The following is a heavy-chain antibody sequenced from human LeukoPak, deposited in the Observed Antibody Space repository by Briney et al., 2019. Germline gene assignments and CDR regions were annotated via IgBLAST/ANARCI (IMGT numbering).Heavy chain of an antibody. V-gene: IGHV5-51*01. Sequence: GESLKISCKGSGYSFTNYWIGWVRQMPGKGLEWMGIIYPGDSDTRYSPSFQGQVTISADKSISTAYLQWSSLKASDTAMYYCGRHRGSGSYRSGLDPWGQGTLVTVSS. J-gene: IGHJ5*02. CDR3: GRHRGSGSYRSGLDP. CDR2: IYPGDSDT. D-gene: IGHD3-10*01. CDR1: GYSFTNYW.